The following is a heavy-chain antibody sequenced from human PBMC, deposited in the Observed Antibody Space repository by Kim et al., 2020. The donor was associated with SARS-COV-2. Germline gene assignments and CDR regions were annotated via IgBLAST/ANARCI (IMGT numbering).Heavy chain of an antibody. V-gene: IGHV3-30*03. CDR3: VRGYESGSAYYFDH. CDR2: VSYDATIE. D-gene: IGHD2-15*01. J-gene: IGHJ4*01. CDR1: GFNFRTYG. Sequence: GSLRLSCLAYGFNFRTYGLHWVRQSPGKGLEWVALVSYDATIEYYTDSVKGRFTISRDNSENTLYLQMNSLRPEDSAVYYCVRGYESGSAYYFDHWGRGTPVTVSS.